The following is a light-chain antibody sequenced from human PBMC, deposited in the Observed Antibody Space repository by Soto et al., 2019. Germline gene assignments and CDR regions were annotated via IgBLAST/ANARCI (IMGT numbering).Light chain of an antibody. CDR2: AAS. J-gene: IGKJ5*01. Sequence: EIVLNQSPGTLSLSPGERATLSCRASQSVSSSYLTWYQQKPGQAPRLLIYAASTRSTGISDRFSGSGSGADFTLTISRLEPEDFAVYYCQQYGSSPSITFGQGTLLEI. CDR1: QSVSSSY. CDR3: QQYGSSPSIT. V-gene: IGKV3-20*01.